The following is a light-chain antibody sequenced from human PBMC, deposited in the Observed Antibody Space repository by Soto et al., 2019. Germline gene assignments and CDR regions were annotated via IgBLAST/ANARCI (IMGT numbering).Light chain of an antibody. Sequence: QSALTQPASVSGSPGQSITISCTGTSSDDGGYNLVSWYQQHPGKAPKLMIYEGSKRPSGVSHRFSGSKSGNTASLTISGLQAEDEGNYYCCSYAGSSPFVVFGGGTKLTVL. CDR3: CSYAGSSPFVV. CDR1: SSDDGGYNL. CDR2: EGS. V-gene: IGLV2-23*03. J-gene: IGLJ2*01.